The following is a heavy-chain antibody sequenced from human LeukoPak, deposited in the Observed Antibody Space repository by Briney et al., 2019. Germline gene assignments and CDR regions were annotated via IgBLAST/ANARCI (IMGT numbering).Heavy chain of an antibody. Sequence: GGSLRLSCAASGFTFSSYSMNWVRQAPGKGLEWVSSISSSSSYIYYADSVKGRFTISRDNAKNSLYLQMNSLRAEDTAVYYCARDRYDSRPGEDYFDYWGQGTLVTVSS. CDR2: ISSSSSYI. CDR1: GFTFSSYS. J-gene: IGHJ4*02. D-gene: IGHD3-22*01. V-gene: IGHV3-21*01. CDR3: ARDRYDSRPGEDYFDY.